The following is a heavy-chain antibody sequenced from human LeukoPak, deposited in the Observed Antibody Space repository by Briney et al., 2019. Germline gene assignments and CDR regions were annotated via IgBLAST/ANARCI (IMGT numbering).Heavy chain of an antibody. Sequence: GGSLRLSCAASGFTFSSCGMHWVRQAPGKGLEWVAVIWYDGSNKYYADSVKGRFTISRDNSKNTLYLQMNSLRAEDTAVYYCARHYYDRNGRNWFDPWGQGTLVTVSS. V-gene: IGHV3-33*01. D-gene: IGHD3-22*01. CDR1: GFTFSSCG. CDR3: ARHYYDRNGRNWFDP. J-gene: IGHJ5*02. CDR2: IWYDGSNK.